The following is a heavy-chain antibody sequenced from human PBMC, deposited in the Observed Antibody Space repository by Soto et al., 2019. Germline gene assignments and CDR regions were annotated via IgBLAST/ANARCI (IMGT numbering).Heavy chain of an antibody. Sequence: GGSLRLSCAASGYTFSNYEMNWVRQAPGKGLEWVSYISSSGSIIYHADSVKGRFTISRDNAENSMYLQMNGLRAEDTGVYYCTREGADERDSFDIWGKGTMVTVSS. J-gene: IGHJ3*02. CDR1: GYTFSNYE. CDR2: ISSSGSII. CDR3: TREGADERDSFDI. V-gene: IGHV3-48*03.